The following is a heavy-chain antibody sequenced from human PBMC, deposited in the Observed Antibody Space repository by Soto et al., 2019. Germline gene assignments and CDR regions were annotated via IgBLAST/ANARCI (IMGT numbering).Heavy chain of an antibody. Sequence: QVQLQETGPGLGKPSETLSLTCTVSGGSISGYYWSWIRQPPGKGLEWIGYVYYSGSTNYNPSLKSRVTISVDTSKNQFSLELNSVTAADTAVYYCARGRQWLDDWGQGTLVTVSS. D-gene: IGHD6-19*01. CDR2: VYYSGST. CDR3: ARGRQWLDD. V-gene: IGHV4-59*01. J-gene: IGHJ4*02. CDR1: GGSISGYY.